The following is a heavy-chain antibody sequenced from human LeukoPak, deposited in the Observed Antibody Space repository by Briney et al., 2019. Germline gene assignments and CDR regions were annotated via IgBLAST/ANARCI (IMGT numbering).Heavy chain of an antibody. D-gene: IGHD2-15*01. CDR1: GGSISSTDHY. V-gene: IGHV4-39*07. CDR3: VCSGGSCYS. Sequence: PSETLSLTCIVSGGSISSTDHYWGWIRQSPGKGLEWIGSIYYSGSTYYNPSLKSRVTISVDTSKNQFSLKLSSVTAADTAVYYCVCSGGSCYSWGQGTLVTVSS. J-gene: IGHJ4*02. CDR2: IYYSGST.